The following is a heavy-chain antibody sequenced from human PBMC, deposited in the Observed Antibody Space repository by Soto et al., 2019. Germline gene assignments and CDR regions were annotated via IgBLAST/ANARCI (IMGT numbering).Heavy chain of an antibody. V-gene: IGHV3-23*01. CDR3: AKTQVLRYFDWLSPYYFDY. CDR1: GFTFSSYA. D-gene: IGHD3-9*01. Sequence: GGSLRLSCAASGFTFSSYAMSWVRQAPGKGLEWVSAISGSGGSTYYADSVKGRFTISRDNSKNTLYLQMNSLRAEDTAVYYCAKTQVLRYFDWLSPYYFDYWGQGTLVTVSS. CDR2: ISGSGGST. J-gene: IGHJ4*02.